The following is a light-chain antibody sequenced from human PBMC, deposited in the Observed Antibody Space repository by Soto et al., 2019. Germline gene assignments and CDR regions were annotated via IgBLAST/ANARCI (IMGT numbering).Light chain of an antibody. CDR3: SSYATSRDVL. CDR2: GVT. Sequence: QSALTQPASVSGSPGQSITVSCTGTSSDVGSYDLVSWYQQHPGQAPKVMIYGVTKRPSGVSNRFSGSKSGNTASLTISGLQAEDEADYYCSSYATSRDVLFGGGTKVTVL. CDR1: SSDVGSYDL. J-gene: IGLJ2*01. V-gene: IGLV2-14*02.